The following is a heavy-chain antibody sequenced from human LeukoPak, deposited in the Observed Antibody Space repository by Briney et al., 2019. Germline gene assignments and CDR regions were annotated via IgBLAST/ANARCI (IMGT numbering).Heavy chain of an antibody. J-gene: IGHJ5*02. CDR1: GYTFTSYF. D-gene: IGHD2-8*02. Sequence: GASVKVSCKTSGYTFTSYFMHWVRQAPGQGLEWMGIINPSGGSTSYAQKFQGRVTMTRDTSTSTVYMELSSLRSEDTAVYYCARAWWSLNWFDPWGQGTLVTVSS. CDR3: ARAWWSLNWFDP. V-gene: IGHV1-46*01. CDR2: INPSGGST.